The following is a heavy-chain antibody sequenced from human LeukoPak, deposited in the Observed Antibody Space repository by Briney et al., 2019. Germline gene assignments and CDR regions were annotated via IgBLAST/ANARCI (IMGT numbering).Heavy chain of an antibody. V-gene: IGHV3-43*02. Sequence: GGSLRLSCAASGFTFDDYAMHWVRQAPGKGLEWVSLISGDGGSTYYADSVKGRFTISRDNSKNSLYLQMNSLRTEDTALYYCATGGKDDSSGYYLDYWGQGTLVTVSS. CDR2: ISGDGGST. CDR3: ATGGKDDSSGYYLDY. D-gene: IGHD3-22*01. J-gene: IGHJ4*02. CDR1: GFTFDDYA.